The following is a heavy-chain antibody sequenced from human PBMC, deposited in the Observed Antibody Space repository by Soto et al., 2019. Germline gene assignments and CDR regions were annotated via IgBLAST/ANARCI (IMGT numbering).Heavy chain of an antibody. J-gene: IGHJ4*02. CDR2: ISSNGGST. V-gene: IGHV3-64D*08. CDR3: VKDRVYSSSPFDY. CDR1: GFTFSSYA. D-gene: IGHD6-13*01. Sequence: GGSLRLSCSASGFTFSSYAMHWVRQAPGKGLEYVSAISSNGGSTYYADSVKGRFTISRDNSKNTLYLQMSSLGAEDTAVYYCVKDRVYSSSPFDYWGQGTLVTVSS.